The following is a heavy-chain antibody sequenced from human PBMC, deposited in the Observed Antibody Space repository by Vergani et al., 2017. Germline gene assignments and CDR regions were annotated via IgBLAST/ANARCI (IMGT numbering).Heavy chain of an antibody. D-gene: IGHD6-25*01. CDR1: GFTFTNFA. J-gene: IGHJ4*02. Sequence: EVQLLESGGNLVQPGGSLRLSCAASGFTFTNFAMTWVRQAPGEGLEWVSGISGSGGFTYYADSVKGRFTISRDNAMNSLYLQMNSLRAEDTAVYYCARRMSAAVHSLDYWGQGTLVTVSS. V-gene: IGHV3-23*01. CDR3: ARRMSAAVHSLDY. CDR2: ISGSGGFT.